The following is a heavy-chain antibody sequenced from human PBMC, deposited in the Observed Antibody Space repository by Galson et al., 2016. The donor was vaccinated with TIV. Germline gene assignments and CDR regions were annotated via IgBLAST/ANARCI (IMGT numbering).Heavy chain of an antibody. Sequence: SLRLSCAASGFSLSIYRMNWVRQAPGKGLEWVTYISSSSLSIYYADSVKGRFTISRDNANNALYLQMNSLRAEDTAVYYCARSLAAVHYYGMDVWGQGTTVTVSS. CDR2: ISSSSLSI. CDR3: ARSLAAVHYYGMDV. CDR1: GFSLSIYR. V-gene: IGHV3-48*01. D-gene: IGHD6-13*01. J-gene: IGHJ6*02.